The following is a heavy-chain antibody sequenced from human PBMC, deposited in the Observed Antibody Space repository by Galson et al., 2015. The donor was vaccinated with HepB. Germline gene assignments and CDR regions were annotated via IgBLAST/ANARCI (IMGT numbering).Heavy chain of an antibody. CDR2: ISRNSGSI. D-gene: IGHD3-22*01. V-gene: IGHV3-9*01. Sequence: SLRLSCAASGFTFDDYAMHWVRQAPGKGLEWVSGISRNSGSIGYADSVKGRFTISRDNAKNSLYLQMNSLRAEDTALYYCAKDMPYDSSGYYHAFDIWGQGTMVTVSS. CDR1: GFTFDDYA. CDR3: AKDMPYDSSGYYHAFDI. J-gene: IGHJ3*02.